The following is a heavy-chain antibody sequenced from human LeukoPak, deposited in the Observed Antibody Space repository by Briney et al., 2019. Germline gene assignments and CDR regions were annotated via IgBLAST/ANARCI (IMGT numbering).Heavy chain of an antibody. Sequence: SGPALVKPTQTLTLTCTFSGFSLDTSGEGVAWIRQASGKALEWLAVIYWDDGKRFSPSLKRRLTITKDTSKNQVVLTVVNMDPVDTATYFCAHKRAATYGSGSYSLSWFDPWGQGTVVTVSS. V-gene: IGHV2-5*02. CDR2: IYWDDGK. D-gene: IGHD3-10*01. CDR3: AHKRAATYGSGSYSLSWFDP. J-gene: IGHJ5*02. CDR1: GFSLDTSGEG.